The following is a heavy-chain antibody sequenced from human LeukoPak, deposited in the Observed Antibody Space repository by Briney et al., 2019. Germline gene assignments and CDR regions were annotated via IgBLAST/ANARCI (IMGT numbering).Heavy chain of an antibody. CDR2: IIPIFGTA. CDR3: ARWGRGYDFWSGLAKDMDV. D-gene: IGHD3-3*01. CDR1: GGTFSSYA. J-gene: IGHJ6*03. Sequence: ASVKVSCKASGGTFSSYAISWVRQAPGQGLEWMGGIIPIFGTANYAQKFQGRVTITADESTSTAYMELSSLRSEDTAVYYCARWGRGYDFWSGLAKDMDVWAKGPRSPSP. V-gene: IGHV1-69*13.